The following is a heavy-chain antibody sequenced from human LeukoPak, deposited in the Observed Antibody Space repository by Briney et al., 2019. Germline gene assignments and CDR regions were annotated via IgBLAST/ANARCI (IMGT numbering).Heavy chain of an antibody. J-gene: IGHJ4*02. D-gene: IGHD6-19*01. CDR2: ISSSSSYI. V-gene: IGHV3-21*01. CDR1: GFTFSSYS. Sequence: GGSLRLSCAASGFTFSSYSMNWVRQAPGKGLEWVSSISSSSSYIYYADSVKGRFTISRDNAKNSLYLQMNSLRAEDTAVYYCARGQWLVNYFDYWAREPWSPSPQ. CDR3: ARGQWLVNYFDY.